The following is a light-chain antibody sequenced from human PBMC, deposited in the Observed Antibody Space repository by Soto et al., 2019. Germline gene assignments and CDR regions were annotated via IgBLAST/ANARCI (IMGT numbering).Light chain of an antibody. CDR2: DAS. CDR1: QSISSW. CDR3: QHYSSHWT. J-gene: IGKJ1*01. Sequence: DIQMTQSPSTLSASVGDRVTISCRASQSISSWLAWYQQKPGKAPNLLIYDASSLQSGVPSRFSGIGSGTEFTLTISSLQPDDFAPYSRQHYSSHWTFRQGTQVDIK. V-gene: IGKV1-5*01.